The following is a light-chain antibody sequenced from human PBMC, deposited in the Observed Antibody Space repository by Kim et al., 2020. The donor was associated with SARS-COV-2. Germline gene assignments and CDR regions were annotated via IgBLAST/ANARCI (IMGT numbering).Light chain of an antibody. V-gene: IGKV1-6*01. CDR2: GAS. CDR3: LQDYSYPRT. Sequence: ASVGDRVTITCRASQDIRNDLGWYQHKSGQAPKVLIYGASTLQSGVPSRFSGSGSGTDFTLTISSLQPEDFATYYCLQDYSYPRTFSQGTKVEIK. J-gene: IGKJ1*01. CDR1: QDIRND.